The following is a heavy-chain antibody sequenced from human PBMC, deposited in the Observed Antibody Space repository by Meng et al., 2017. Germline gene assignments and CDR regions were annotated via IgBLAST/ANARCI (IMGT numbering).Heavy chain of an antibody. J-gene: IGHJ3*01. CDR3: ARAGEMATITDAFDL. D-gene: IGHD5-24*01. V-gene: IGHV1-69*05. CDR2: IIPIFGTA. CDR1: GGTFSSYA. Sequence: SVKVSCKASGGTFSSYAISWVRQAPGQGLEWMGGIIPIFGTANYAQKFQGRVTITTDESTSTAYMELSSLRSEDTAVYYCARAGEMATITDAFDLWGQGTMVTVSS.